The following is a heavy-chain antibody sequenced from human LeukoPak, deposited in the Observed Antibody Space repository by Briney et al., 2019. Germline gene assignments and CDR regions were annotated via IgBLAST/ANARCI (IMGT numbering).Heavy chain of an antibody. CDR1: GFTFTSSA. Sequence: SVKVSCKASGFTFTSSAVQWVRQARGQRLEWIGWIVVGSGNTNYAQKFQERGTITRDMSTSTAYMELSSLRSEDTAVYYCAAWYGGNSVHFDYWGQGALVTVSS. CDR3: AAWYGGNSVHFDY. V-gene: IGHV1-58*01. CDR2: IVVGSGNT. J-gene: IGHJ4*02. D-gene: IGHD4-23*01.